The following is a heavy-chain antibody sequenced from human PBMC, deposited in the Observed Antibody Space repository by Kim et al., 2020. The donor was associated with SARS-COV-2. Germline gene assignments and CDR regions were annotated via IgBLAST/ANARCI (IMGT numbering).Heavy chain of an antibody. J-gene: IGHJ5*02. CDR1: GYTFTGYY. Sequence: ASVKVSCKASGYTFTGYYMHWVRQAPEQGLEWMGWINPNSGGTNYAQKFQGRVTMTRDTSISTAYMELSRLRSDDTAVYYCARALPGVAKYNWFDPWGQGTLVTVSS. D-gene: IGHD2-15*01. V-gene: IGHV1-2*02. CDR3: ARALPGVAKYNWFDP. CDR2: INPNSGGT.